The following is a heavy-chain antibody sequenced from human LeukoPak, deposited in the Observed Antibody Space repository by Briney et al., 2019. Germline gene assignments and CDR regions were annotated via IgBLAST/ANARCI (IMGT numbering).Heavy chain of an antibody. V-gene: IGHV3-23*01. D-gene: IGHD6-19*01. J-gene: IGHJ3*02. CDR1: GFTFSSYA. Sequence: PGGSLRLSCAASGFTFSSYAMSWVRQAPGKGLEWVSAISGSGGSTYYADSVKGRFTISRDNSKNTLYLQMNSLRAEDTAVYYCAKRVQQWLTPGDDAFDIWGQGTMVTVSS. CDR3: AKRVQQWLTPGDDAFDI. CDR2: ISGSGGST.